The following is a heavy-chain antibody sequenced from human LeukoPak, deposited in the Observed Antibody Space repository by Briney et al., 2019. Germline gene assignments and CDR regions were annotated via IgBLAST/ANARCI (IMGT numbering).Heavy chain of an antibody. D-gene: IGHD3-3*01. CDR1: GYTFTSYY. CDR2: MNPNSGNT. V-gene: IGHV1-8*03. J-gene: IGHJ4*02. Sequence: ASVKVSCKASGYTFTSYYMHWVRQAPGQGLEWMGWMNPNSGNTGYAQKFQGRVTITRNTSISTAYMELSSLRSEDTAVYYCARTNYDFWSGYYSDYWGQGTLVTVSS. CDR3: ARTNYDFWSGYYSDY.